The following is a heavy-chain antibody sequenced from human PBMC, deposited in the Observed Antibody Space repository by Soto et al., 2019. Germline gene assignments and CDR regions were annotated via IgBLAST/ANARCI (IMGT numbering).Heavy chain of an antibody. D-gene: IGHD6-19*01. CDR3: ARGKQWLVLWFDP. V-gene: IGHV1-3*01. CDR1: GYTFTSYA. J-gene: IGHJ5*02. CDR2: INAGNGNT. Sequence: QVQLVQSGAEVKKPGASVKVSCKASGYTFTSYAMHWVRQAPGQRLEWMGWINAGNGNTKYSQKFQGRVTITRDTSARTAYMELSSLRSEDTAVYYCARGKQWLVLWFDPWGQGTLVTVSS.